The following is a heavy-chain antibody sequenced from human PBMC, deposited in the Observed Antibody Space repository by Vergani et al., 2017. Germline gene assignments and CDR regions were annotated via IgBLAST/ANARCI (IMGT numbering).Heavy chain of an antibody. J-gene: IGHJ2*01. CDR3: AHSDYGYYDWYFDL. V-gene: IGHV2-5*02. CDR2: IYWDADK. D-gene: IGHD4-17*01. CDR1: GFPLSISGVG. Sequence: QITLKESGSTLVKPTQTLTLTCTFSGFPLSISGVGVGWIRQPPGRALDCLASIYWDADKRYSPSLKSRLTITKDTSKNRMVLTMTNMDPIDTATYYCAHSDYGYYDWYFDLWSRGSQVT.